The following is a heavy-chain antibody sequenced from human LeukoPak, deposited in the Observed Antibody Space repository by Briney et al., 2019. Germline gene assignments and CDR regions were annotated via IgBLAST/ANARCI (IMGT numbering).Heavy chain of an antibody. CDR3: ARVDGSVDY. CDR1: GYTFTRYD. CDR2: INTKSGMT. Sequence: ASVKVSCKASGYTFTRYDINWVRQATGQGLEWMGWINTKSGMTGHAQKLQGRFTITKDTSISTVYMELSSLSSEDTAVYFCARVDGSVDYWGQGTLVTVSS. J-gene: IGHJ4*02. V-gene: IGHV1-8*03. D-gene: IGHD3-22*01.